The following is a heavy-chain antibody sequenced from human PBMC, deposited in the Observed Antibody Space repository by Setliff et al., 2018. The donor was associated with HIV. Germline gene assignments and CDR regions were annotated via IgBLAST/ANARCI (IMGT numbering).Heavy chain of an antibody. CDR3: VRHGYYYDFIDI. J-gene: IGHJ3*02. Sequence: SETLSLTCTVSGGSISGYYWSWIRQSPGKGLEWIGYIYSSGSTNFNPSLKSRVTLSIDTSRNQFSLNLTSMTAADTAVYFCVRHGYYYDFIDIWGQGTEVTVSS. CDR1: GGSISGYY. CDR2: IYSSGST. V-gene: IGHV4-4*09. D-gene: IGHD3-22*01.